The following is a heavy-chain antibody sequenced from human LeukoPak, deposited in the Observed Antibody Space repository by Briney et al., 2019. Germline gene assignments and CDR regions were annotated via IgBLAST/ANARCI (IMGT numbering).Heavy chain of an antibody. CDR1: GFSFSNAW. J-gene: IGHJ4*02. D-gene: IGHD3-22*01. CDR3: SRGIHRMDYDSSGYYHY. V-gene: IGHV3-11*04. CDR2: ISSSGSTI. Sequence: PGGSLRLSCAASGFSFSNAWMSWVRQAPGKGLEWVSYISSSGSTIYYADSVKGRFTISRDNAKNSLYLQMNSLRAEDTAVFYCSRGIHRMDYDSSGYYHYWGQGTLVTVSS.